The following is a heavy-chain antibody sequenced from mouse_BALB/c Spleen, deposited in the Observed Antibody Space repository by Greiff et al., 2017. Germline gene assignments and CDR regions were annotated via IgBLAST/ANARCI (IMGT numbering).Heavy chain of an antibody. CDR1: GFTFSSYG. J-gene: IGHJ3*01. D-gene: IGHD3-1*01. CDR2: INSNGGST. CDR3: ARDRAARVVWFAY. Sequence: EVQGVESGGGLVQPGGSLKLSCAASGFTFSSYGMSWVRQTPDKRLELVATINSNGGSTYYPDSVKGRFTISRDNAKNTLYLQMSSLKSEDTAMYYCARDRAARVVWFAYWGQGTLVTVSA. V-gene: IGHV5-6-3*01.